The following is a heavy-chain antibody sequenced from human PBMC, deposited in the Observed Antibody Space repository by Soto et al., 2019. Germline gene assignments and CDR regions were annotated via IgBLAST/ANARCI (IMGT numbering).Heavy chain of an antibody. D-gene: IGHD3-16*01. V-gene: IGHV3-66*01. CDR2: IYSGGST. Sequence: EVQLVESGGGLVQPGGSLRLSCAASGFTVSSNYMSWVRHAPGKGLEWVSVIYSGGSTYYADSVKGRFTISRDNSKNTPELQMSSLGAEATAVYYCARDHGGVAWGYWGQGTLVTVSS. CDR3: ARDHGGVAWGY. CDR1: GFTVSSNY. J-gene: IGHJ4*02.